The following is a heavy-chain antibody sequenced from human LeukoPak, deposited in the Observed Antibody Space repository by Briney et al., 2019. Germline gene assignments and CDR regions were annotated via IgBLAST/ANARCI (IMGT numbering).Heavy chain of an antibody. CDR1: GSTFSSYA. D-gene: IGHD3-22*01. CDR2: ISGSGGST. CDR3: AKDLGDSSGYYFDY. V-gene: IGHV3-23*01. Sequence: GGSLRLSCAASGSTFSSYAMSWVRQAPGKGLEWVSAISGSGGSTYYADSVKGRFTISRDNSKNTLYLQMNSLRAEDTAVYYCAKDLGDSSGYYFDYWGQGTLVTVSS. J-gene: IGHJ4*02.